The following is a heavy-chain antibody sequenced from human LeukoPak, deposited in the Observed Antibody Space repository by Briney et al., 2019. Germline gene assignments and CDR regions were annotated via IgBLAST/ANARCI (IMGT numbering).Heavy chain of an antibody. D-gene: IGHD3-3*01. J-gene: IGHJ6*03. V-gene: IGHV3-30*18. Sequence: GRSLRLSCAASGFTFSSYGMYWVRQAPGKGLEWVAVISFDGSNKYYADSVKGRFAISRDNSKNTLSLQMNSLRAEDTAIYYCAKEDFWSGYPFFYYYYMDVWGKGTTVTVSS. CDR2: ISFDGSNK. CDR1: GFTFSSYG. CDR3: AKEDFWSGYPFFYYYYMDV.